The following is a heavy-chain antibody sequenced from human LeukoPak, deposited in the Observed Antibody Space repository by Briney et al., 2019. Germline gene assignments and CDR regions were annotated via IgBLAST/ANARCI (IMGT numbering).Heavy chain of an antibody. CDR3: ARETVSMGYYGAFDI. J-gene: IGHJ3*02. D-gene: IGHD3-10*01. Sequence: SVKVSCKASGYTFTGYYMHWVRQAPGQGLEWMGWINPNSGGTNYAQKFQGRVTMTRDTSISTAYMELSRLRSDDTAVYYCARETVSMGYYGAFDIWGQGTIVTVSS. CDR2: INPNSGGT. CDR1: GYTFTGYY. V-gene: IGHV1-2*02.